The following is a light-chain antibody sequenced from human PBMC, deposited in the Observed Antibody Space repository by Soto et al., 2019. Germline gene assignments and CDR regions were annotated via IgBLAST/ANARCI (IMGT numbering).Light chain of an antibody. V-gene: IGLV2-14*01. Sequence: QSVLTQPASVSGSPVQSITISCTGTSSDVGGYNYVSWYQQNPGKAPKRMIYDVSNRPSGVSNRFSGSKSGNTASLTISGLQAEDEADYYCSAYTSRSTLYVFGTGTKLTVL. CDR3: SAYTSRSTLYV. J-gene: IGLJ1*01. CDR2: DVS. CDR1: SSDVGGYNY.